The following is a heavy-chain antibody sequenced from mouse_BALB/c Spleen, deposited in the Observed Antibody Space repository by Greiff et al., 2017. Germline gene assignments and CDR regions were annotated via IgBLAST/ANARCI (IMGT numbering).Heavy chain of an antibody. CDR2: IYPGSGST. CDR3: ARYDEKGFAY. J-gene: IGHJ3*01. Sequence: QVQLQQPGAELVKPGTSVKLSCKASGYNFTSYWINWVKLRPGQGLEWIGDIYPGSGSTNYNEKFKSKATLTVDTSSSTAYMQLSSLASEDSALYYCARYDEKGFAYWGQGTLVTVSA. V-gene: IGHV1-55*01. D-gene: IGHD2-3*01. CDR1: GYNFTSYW.